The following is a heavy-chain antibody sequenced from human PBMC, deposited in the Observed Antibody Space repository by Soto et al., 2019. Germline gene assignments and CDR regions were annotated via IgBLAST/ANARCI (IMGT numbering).Heavy chain of an antibody. Sequence: ASVKVSCKASGYTFTSYDINWVRQATGQGLEWMGWMNPNSGNTGYAQKFQGRVTMTRNTSISTAYMELSSLRSEDTAVYYCARVGATKRGFGYWGQGPRVTVYS. J-gene: IGHJ4*02. CDR3: ARVGATKRGFGY. D-gene: IGHD1-26*01. V-gene: IGHV1-8*01. CDR2: MNPNSGNT. CDR1: GYTFTSYD.